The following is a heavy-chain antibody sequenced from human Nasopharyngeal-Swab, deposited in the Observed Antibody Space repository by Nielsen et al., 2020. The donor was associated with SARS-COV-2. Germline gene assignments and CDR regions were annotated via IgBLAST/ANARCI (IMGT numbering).Heavy chain of an antibody. CDR2: IYYSGST. V-gene: IGHV4-59*01. CDR3: AGGRDGYTNYYYYYGMDV. Sequence: WIRQPPGKGLEWIGCIYYSGSTNYNPSFKSRVTISVDTSKNQFSLKLSSVTAADTAVYYCAGGRDGYTNYYYYYGMDVWGQGTTVTVSS. D-gene: IGHD5-24*01. J-gene: IGHJ6*02.